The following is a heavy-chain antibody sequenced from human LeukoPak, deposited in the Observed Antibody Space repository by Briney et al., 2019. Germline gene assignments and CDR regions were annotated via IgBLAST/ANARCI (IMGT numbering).Heavy chain of an antibody. Sequence: GGSLRLSCAASGXTFSNYAVNWVRQAPGKGLEWVSTISASDDTTYYADSVKGRFTISRDDSKNTLYLQMNSLRAEDTAIYYCSSRYSSAYWGQGTLVTVSS. J-gene: IGHJ4*02. V-gene: IGHV3-23*01. CDR1: GXTFSNYA. CDR3: SSRYSSAY. D-gene: IGHD6-19*01. CDR2: ISASDDTT.